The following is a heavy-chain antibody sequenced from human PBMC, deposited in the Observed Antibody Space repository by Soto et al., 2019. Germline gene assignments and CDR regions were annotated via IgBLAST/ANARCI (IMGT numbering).Heavy chain of an antibody. CDR1: GGSISSYY. D-gene: IGHD5-12*01. Sequence: SETLSLTCTVSGGSISSYYWSCIRQPPWKGLEWIGYIYYSGSTNYNPSLKSRVTISVDTSKNQFSLKLSSVTAADTAVYYCARDASGYGDFDYWGQGTLVTVS. CDR3: ARDASGYGDFDY. V-gene: IGHV4-59*01. CDR2: IYYSGST. J-gene: IGHJ4*02.